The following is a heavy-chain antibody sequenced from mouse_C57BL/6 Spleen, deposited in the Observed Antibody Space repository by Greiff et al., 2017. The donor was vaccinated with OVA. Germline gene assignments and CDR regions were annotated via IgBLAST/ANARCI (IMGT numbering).Heavy chain of an antibody. CDR2: IYPGSGST. D-gene: IGHD1-1*01. CDR1: GYTFTSYW. Sequence: QVQLQQPGAELVKPGASVKMSCKASGYTFTSYWITWVKQRPGQGLEWIGDIYPGSGSTNYNEKFKSKATLTVDTSSSTAYMQLSSLTSEDSAVYYGARWTHYYGNDYYAMDYWGQGTSVTVSS. CDR3: ARWTHYYGNDYYAMDY. V-gene: IGHV1-55*01. J-gene: IGHJ4*01.